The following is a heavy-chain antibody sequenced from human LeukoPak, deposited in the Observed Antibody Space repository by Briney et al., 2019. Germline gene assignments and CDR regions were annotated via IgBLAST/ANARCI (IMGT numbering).Heavy chain of an antibody. CDR3: ATEVRDQQRLVRDH. V-gene: IGHV3-30*02. Sequence: GGSLRLACAASGFIFSNNAMHWVRQAPGKGLEWVSFTHHDGTYSYADSVKGRITISRDNSQSTLYLQMNTVRPDDTAVYDCATEVRDQQRLVRDHWGKGTLVIVSS. D-gene: IGHD6-13*01. CDR2: THHDGTY. J-gene: IGHJ4*02. CDR1: GFIFSNNA.